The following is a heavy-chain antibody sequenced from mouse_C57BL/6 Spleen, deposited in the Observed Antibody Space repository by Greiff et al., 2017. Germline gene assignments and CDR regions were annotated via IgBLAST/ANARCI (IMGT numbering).Heavy chain of an antibody. CDR3: ARRGWFDY. J-gene: IGHJ2*01. CDR2: INPSTGGA. D-gene: IGHD3-3*01. Sequence: VQLQQSGPELVKPGASVKISCKASGYSFTGYYMNWVKQSPEKSLEWIGEINPSTGGATYNQKFKAKATLTVDKSSSTAYMQLKSLTSEDSAVYYCARRGWFDYWGQGTTLTVSS. CDR1: GYSFTGYY. V-gene: IGHV1-42*01.